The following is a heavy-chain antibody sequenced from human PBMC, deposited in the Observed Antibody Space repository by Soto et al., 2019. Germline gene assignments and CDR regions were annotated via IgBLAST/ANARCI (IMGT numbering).Heavy chain of an antibody. CDR1: GFTFSSYW. D-gene: IGHD2-2*03. CDR2: IKQDGSEK. CDR3: ARDGYCSSTRCYISGDGMDV. J-gene: IGHJ6*02. V-gene: IGHV3-7*01. Sequence: GGSLRLSCAASGFTFSSYWMSWVRQAPGKGLEWVANIKQDGSEKYYVDSVKGRFTISRDNAKNSLYLQMNSLRAEDTAVYYCARDGYCSSTRCYISGDGMDVWGQGTTVTVSS.